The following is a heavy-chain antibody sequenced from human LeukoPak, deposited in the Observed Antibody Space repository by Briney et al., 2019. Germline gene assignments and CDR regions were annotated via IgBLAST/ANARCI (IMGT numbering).Heavy chain of an antibody. CDR2: IYYSGST. V-gene: IGHV4-39*01. Sequence: SETRSLTCTVSGGSISSSSYYWGWIRQPPGKGLEWIGSIYYSGSTYYNPSLKSRVTISVDTSKNQFSLKLSSVTAADTAVYYCARLYSSSWIDYWGQGTLVTVSS. CDR1: GGSISSSSYY. D-gene: IGHD6-13*01. J-gene: IGHJ4*02. CDR3: ARLYSSSWIDY.